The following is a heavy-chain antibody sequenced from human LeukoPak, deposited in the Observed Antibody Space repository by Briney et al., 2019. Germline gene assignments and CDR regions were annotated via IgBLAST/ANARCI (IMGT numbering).Heavy chain of an antibody. J-gene: IGHJ4*02. CDR1: GYTFTSYG. D-gene: IGHD3-3*01. V-gene: IGHV1-18*01. CDR2: ISAYNGNT. CDR3: ARGAIPFWSGYYPPYYFDY. Sequence: GASVKVSCKASGYTFTSYGISWVRQAPGQGLEWMGWISAYNGNTNYAQKLQGRVTMTTDTSTSTAYMELRSLRSDDTAVYYCARGAIPFWSGYYPPYYFDYWGQGTLVTVSS.